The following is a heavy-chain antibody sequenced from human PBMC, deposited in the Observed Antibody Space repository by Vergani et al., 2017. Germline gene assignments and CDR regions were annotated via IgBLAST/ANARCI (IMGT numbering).Heavy chain of an antibody. V-gene: IGHV3-7*04. CDR1: GFTFSSYW. CDR2: IKQDGSEK. CDR3: ARWGDGYTQTIDD. Sequence: EVQLVESGGGLVQPGGSLRLSCAASGFTFSSYWMSWVRQAPGKGLEWVANIKQDGSEKYYVDSVKGRFTISRDNAKNSLYLQMNSLRAEDTAVYYCARWGDGYTQTIDDWGQGTLVTVSS. D-gene: IGHD5-24*01. J-gene: IGHJ4*02.